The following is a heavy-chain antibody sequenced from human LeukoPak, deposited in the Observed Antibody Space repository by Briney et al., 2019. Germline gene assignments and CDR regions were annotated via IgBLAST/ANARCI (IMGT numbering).Heavy chain of an antibody. V-gene: IGHV4-59*01. CDR3: ARDFFGDFDH. CDR2: IQYGGRT. D-gene: IGHD2/OR15-2a*01. CDR1: GGSINNYY. J-gene: IGHJ4*02. Sequence: SETLSLTCTVSGGSINNYYWSWIRQPPGKGLEWIGYIQYGGRTYYSPSLKSRVTISMDLSKIQYSLKMSSVTAADTAVYYCARDFFGDFDHWGQGILVTVSS.